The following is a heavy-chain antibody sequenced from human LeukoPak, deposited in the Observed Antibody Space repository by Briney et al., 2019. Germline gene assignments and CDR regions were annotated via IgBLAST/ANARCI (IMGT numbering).Heavy chain of an antibody. CDR3: ARDTQTTPDAFDI. V-gene: IGHV4-61*02. Sequence: PSETLSLTCTVSGGSISSGSYYWSWIRQPARKRLEWIGRIYTSGSTNYNPSLKSRVTISVDTSKNQFSLKLSSVTAADTAVYYCARDTQTTPDAFDIWGQGTMVTVSS. D-gene: IGHD4-17*01. CDR1: GGSISSGSYY. CDR2: IYTSGST. J-gene: IGHJ3*02.